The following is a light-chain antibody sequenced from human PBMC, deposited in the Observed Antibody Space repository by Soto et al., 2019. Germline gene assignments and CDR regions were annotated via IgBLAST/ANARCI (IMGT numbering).Light chain of an antibody. J-gene: IGLJ2*01. CDR1: SGHSSYA. CDR2: LNNDGSH. Sequence: QPVLTRSPSASASLGASVKLTCTLSSGHSSYAIAWHQKQPGKGPRYLMDLNNDGSHSKGDGIPDRFSGSSSGAERYLIISSLQSEDEADYYCQTWGTGFQVFGGGTKLTVL. CDR3: QTWGTGFQV. V-gene: IGLV4-69*01.